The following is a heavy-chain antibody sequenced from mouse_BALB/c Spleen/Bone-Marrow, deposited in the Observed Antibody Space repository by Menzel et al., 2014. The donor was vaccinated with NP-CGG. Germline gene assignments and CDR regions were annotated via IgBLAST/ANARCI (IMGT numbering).Heavy chain of an antibody. D-gene: IGHD2-14*01. Sequence: QVQLQQSGAELVRPGASVKVSCKASGYTFTNYWINWVRQRPGQGLEWIGNICPSDSYSNYNQKFKDKATLTVDKSSSTAYMQLSSPTSEDSAVYYCTRRDRYDYYGVDYWGQGTLVTVSS. CDR3: TRRDRYDYYGVDY. CDR2: ICPSDSYS. J-gene: IGHJ4*01. V-gene: IGHV1-69*02. CDR1: GYTFTNYW.